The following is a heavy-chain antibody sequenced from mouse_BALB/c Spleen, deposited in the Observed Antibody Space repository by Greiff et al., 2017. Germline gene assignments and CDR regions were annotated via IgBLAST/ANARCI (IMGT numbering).Heavy chain of an antibody. V-gene: IGHV8-12*01. Sequence: QVTLKVSGPGILQPSQTLSLTCSFSGFSLSTSGMGVSWIRQPSGKGLEWLAHIYWDDDNRYNPTLKSRLTIAKGTSRSQVFLKITSVDTTDTATSYCARRALMITAGARDAMDYWGQGTSVTVSS. J-gene: IGHJ4*01. CDR1: GFSLSTSGMG. CDR2: IYWDDDN. CDR3: ARRALMITAGARDAMDY. D-gene: IGHD2-4*01.